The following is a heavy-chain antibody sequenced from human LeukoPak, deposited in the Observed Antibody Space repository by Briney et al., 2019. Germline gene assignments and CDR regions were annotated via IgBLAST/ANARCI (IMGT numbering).Heavy chain of an antibody. V-gene: IGHV1-2*02. CDR1: GYTFTEYY. CDR3: AREFRTTTWSFDAFDL. D-gene: IGHD1/OR15-1a*01. Sequence: ASVKVSCKASGYTFTEYYMHWVRQAPGQGLDWVGWINPTSGATNYAQKFQGRVTMTRDTSNNTSYMELSRLRSDDTAVYYCAREFRTTTWSFDAFDLWGQGTMVTVSS. CDR2: INPTSGAT. J-gene: IGHJ3*01.